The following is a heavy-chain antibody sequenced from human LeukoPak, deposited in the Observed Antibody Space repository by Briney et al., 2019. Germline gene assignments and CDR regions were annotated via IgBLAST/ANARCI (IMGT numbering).Heavy chain of an antibody. CDR1: GGPISSYY. CDR3: ARQGTVTRGYFDY. J-gene: IGHJ4*02. CDR2: IYYSGST. Sequence: SETLSLTCTVSGGPISSYYWSWIRQPPGKGLEWIGYIYYSGSTNYNPTLKSRVTISVHTSKNQFSLKLSSVTAADTAVYYCARQGTVTRGYFDYWGQGTMVTVSS. D-gene: IGHD4-17*01. V-gene: IGHV4-59*08.